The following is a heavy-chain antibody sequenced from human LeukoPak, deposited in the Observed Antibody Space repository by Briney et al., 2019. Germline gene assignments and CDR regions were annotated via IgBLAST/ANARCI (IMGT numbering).Heavy chain of an antibody. CDR3: ARDATYYYDSSGYYPGHFDY. J-gene: IGHJ4*02. D-gene: IGHD3-22*01. V-gene: IGHV1-2*02. CDR1: GYTFTGYY. Sequence: ASVKVSCKASGYTFTGYYMHWVRQAPGQGLEWMGWINPNSGGTNYAQKFQGRVTMTRDTSISTAYMELSRLRSDDTTVYYCARDATYYYDSSGYYPGHFDYWGQGTLVTVSS. CDR2: INPNSGGT.